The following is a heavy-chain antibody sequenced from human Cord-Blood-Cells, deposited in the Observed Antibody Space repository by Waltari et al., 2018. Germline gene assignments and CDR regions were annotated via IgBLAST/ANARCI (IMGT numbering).Heavy chain of an antibody. D-gene: IGHD6-13*01. Sequence: EVQLVQSGAEVKKPGESLKISCKGSGYSFTSYWIGWVRQMPGKGLEWRGIIYPGDSDTRYSPSFQGQVTISADKSISTAYLQWSSLKASDTAMYYCATASGIAAAGVAFDYWGQGTLVTVSS. J-gene: IGHJ4*02. V-gene: IGHV5-51*01. CDR1: GYSFTSYW. CDR3: ATASGIAAAGVAFDY. CDR2: IYPGDSDT.